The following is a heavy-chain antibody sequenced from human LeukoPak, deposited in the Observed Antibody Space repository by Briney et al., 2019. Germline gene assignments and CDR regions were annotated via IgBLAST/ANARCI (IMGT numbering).Heavy chain of an antibody. Sequence: SETLSLTCTVSGGSISSSSYYWGWIRQPPRKGLEWIGSIYYSGSTYYNPSLKSRVTISVDTSKNQFSLKLSSVTAADTAVYYCARVRISRSYYFDYWGQGTLVTVSS. CDR3: ARVRISRSYYFDY. J-gene: IGHJ4*02. CDR2: IYYSGST. V-gene: IGHV4-39*07. CDR1: GGSISSSSYY. D-gene: IGHD6-6*01.